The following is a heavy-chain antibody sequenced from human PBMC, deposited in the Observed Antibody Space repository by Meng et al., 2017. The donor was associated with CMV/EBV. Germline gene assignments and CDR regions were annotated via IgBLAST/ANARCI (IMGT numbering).Heavy chain of an antibody. J-gene: IGHJ5*02. V-gene: IGHV3-21*01. CDR2: ISSSSSYI. CDR3: ARECGQDWFDP. CDR1: GFTFTSYS. Sequence: LSLTCAASGFTFTSYSMNWVRQAPGKGLEWVSSISSSSSYIYYADSVKGRFTISRDNVKNSLFLQMNSLRAEDTAVYYCARECGQDWFDPWGQGTLVTVSS.